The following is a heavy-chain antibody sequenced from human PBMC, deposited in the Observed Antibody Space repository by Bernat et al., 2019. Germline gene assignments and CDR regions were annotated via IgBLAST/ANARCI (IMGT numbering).Heavy chain of an antibody. J-gene: IGHJ4*02. Sequence: QVQLVESGGGVVQPGRSLRLSCAASGFTFSSYAMHWVRQAPGKGLEWVAVISYDGSNKYYADSVKGRFTISRDNSKNTLYLQMNSRRAEDTAVYYCARDYTLRFLEWLFRDWGQGTMVTVSS. CDR2: ISYDGSNK. V-gene: IGHV3-30*01. CDR3: ARDYTLRFLEWLFRD. D-gene: IGHD3-3*01. CDR1: GFTFSSYA.